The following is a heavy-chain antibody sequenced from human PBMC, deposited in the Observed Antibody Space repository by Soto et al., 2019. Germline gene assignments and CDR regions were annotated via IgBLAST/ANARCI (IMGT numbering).Heavy chain of an antibody. J-gene: IGHJ6*02. V-gene: IGHV4-34*01. Sequence: RDLYCRRIRKQPGKGLEWIGEINHSGSTNYNPSLKSRVTISVDTSKNQFTLKLSSVTAADTAVYYCARGWQLGTGYYYYGMDVWCQGSTVTVS. CDR1: RDLY. CDR2: INHSGST. D-gene: IGHD6-6*01. CDR3: ARGWQLGTGYYYYGMDV.